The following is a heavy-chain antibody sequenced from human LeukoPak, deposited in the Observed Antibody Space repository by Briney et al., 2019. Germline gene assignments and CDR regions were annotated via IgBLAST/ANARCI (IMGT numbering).Heavy chain of an antibody. J-gene: IGHJ4*02. CDR3: ARYRHLGY. V-gene: IGHV3-7*01. Sequence: PGGSLRLSCAASEFTFSSYSMNWVRQAPGKGLEWVANINQNGGEKYYVDSAKGRFTISRDNGKNSLYLQMNSLRAEDTAVYYCARYRHLGYWGQGTLVTVSS. CDR2: INQNGGEK. CDR1: EFTFSSYS.